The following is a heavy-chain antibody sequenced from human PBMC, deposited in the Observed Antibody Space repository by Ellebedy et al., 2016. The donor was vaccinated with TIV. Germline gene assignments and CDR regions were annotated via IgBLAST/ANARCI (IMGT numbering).Heavy chain of an antibody. Sequence: GESLKISCAASGFTFGSRAMSWVRQAPGGGLEWVAAISDSGSNSYHADSVKGRFTISIDNSKNTLYLQMSSLRAEDTAIYYCARGTQVAGSAYSLIDYWGQGTLVTVSS. CDR2: ISDSGSNS. CDR1: GFTFGSRA. J-gene: IGHJ4*02. V-gene: IGHV3-23*01. CDR3: ARGTQVAGSAYSLIDY. D-gene: IGHD6-19*01.